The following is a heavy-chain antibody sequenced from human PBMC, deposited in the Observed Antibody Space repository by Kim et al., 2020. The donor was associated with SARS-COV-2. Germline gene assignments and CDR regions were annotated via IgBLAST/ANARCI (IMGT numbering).Heavy chain of an antibody. CDR2: ITSDGSNT. CDR3: ARGGMGV. J-gene: IGHJ6*02. CDR1: GFTFSDYN. Sequence: GGSLRLSCVASGFTFSDYNMYWFRQAPGKGLVWVSRITSDGSNTHYVDSVKGRFTISRDNAKNTLFLQMISLGVEDTATYYCARGGMGVWGQGTTVTVSS. V-gene: IGHV3-74*01.